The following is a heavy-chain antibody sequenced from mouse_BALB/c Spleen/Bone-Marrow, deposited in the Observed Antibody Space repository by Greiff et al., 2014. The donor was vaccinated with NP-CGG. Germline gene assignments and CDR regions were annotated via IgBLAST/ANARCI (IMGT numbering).Heavy chain of an antibody. CDR3: TKHDFDY. CDR2: IYPGSGST. V-gene: IGHV1S22*01. CDR1: GYTFTSYW. J-gene: IGHJ2*01. Sequence: LQQSGSELVRPGASVKLSCKASGYTFTSYWMHWVKQRPGQGLEWIGDIYPGSGSTNYDEKFKSKATLTVDTSSSTAYMQLSSLMSEDSAVYYCTKHDFDYWGQGTTLTVSS.